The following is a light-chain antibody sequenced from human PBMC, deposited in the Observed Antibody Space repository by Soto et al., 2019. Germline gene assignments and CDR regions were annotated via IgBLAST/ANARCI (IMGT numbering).Light chain of an antibody. V-gene: IGLV2-14*01. CDR2: DVS. Sequence: QSALTQPASVSGSPGQSTTISCTGTSSDIGGYNYVSWYQQHPGKAPKLMIYDVSNRPSGVSNRFSGSKSGNTASLTISGLQAEDEADYYCSSYTSSSLVVFGGGTKLTVL. CDR3: SSYTSSSLVV. CDR1: SSDIGGYNY. J-gene: IGLJ2*01.